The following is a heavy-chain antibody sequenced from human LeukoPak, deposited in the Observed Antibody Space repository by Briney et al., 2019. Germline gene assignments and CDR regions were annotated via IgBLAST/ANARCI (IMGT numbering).Heavy chain of an antibody. D-gene: IGHD3-3*01. CDR2: IYYSGST. J-gene: IGHJ3*02. CDR3: ARRRFLDAFDI. V-gene: IGHV4-59*01. CDR1: GGSISSYY. Sequence: PSETLSLTCTVSGGSISSYYGSWIRQPPGERLEEIVYIYYSGSTKYKPSLKCRLTLSVDTSKNQFSLKLSSVTAADTAVYYCARRRFLDAFDIWGQGTMVTVSS.